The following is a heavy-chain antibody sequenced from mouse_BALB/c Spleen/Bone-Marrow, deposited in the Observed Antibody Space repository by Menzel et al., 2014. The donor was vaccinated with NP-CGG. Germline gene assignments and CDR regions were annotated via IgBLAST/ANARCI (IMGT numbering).Heavy chain of an antibody. CDR3: ARRGEYYGAMDY. J-gene: IGHJ4*01. D-gene: IGHD1-1*01. V-gene: IGHV1S81*02. CDR1: GYTSNNYW. CDR2: INPTNGRS. Sequence: QVQLQQSGAELVKPGASVKLSCRASGYTSNNYWMHWVKQRPGQGLEWIGEINPTNGRSNYNEKFKRKATLTVDKSSSAAYMQLSSLTSEDSAVYYCARRGEYYGAMDYWGQGTSVTVSS.